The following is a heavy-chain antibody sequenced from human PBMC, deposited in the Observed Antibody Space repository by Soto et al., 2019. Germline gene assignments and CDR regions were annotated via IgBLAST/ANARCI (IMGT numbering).Heavy chain of an antibody. V-gene: IGHV4-59*08. CDR1: GGSISSYY. CDR2: IYYSGST. Sequence: SETLSLTCTVSGGSISSYYWSWIRQPPGKGLEWIGYIYYSGSTNYNPSLKSRVTISVDTSKNQFSLKLSSVTAADTAVYYCARTEDSRSYCSGGSCYWDDWGQGTLVTVSS. D-gene: IGHD2-15*01. J-gene: IGHJ4*02. CDR3: ARTEDSRSYCSGGSCYWDD.